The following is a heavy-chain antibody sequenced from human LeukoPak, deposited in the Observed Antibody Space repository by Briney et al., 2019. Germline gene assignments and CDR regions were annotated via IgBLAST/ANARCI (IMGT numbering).Heavy chain of an antibody. V-gene: IGHV3-23*01. J-gene: IGHJ3*02. CDR3: AKGPNGDYIGGFDM. D-gene: IGHD2-15*01. Sequence: GGSLRLSCEGSGFISNNYAMSWVRQAPGKRPEWVSGISASGSRTHYADSVKGRFIISRDSSKNMVFLQMNSLRVEDTALYFCAKGPNGDYIGGFDMWGQGTMVTVSS. CDR1: GFISNNYA. CDR2: ISASGSRT.